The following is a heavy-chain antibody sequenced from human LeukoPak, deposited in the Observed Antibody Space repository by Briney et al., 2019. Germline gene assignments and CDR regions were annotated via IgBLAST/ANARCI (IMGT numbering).Heavy chain of an antibody. CDR3: VRHSGWYFGY. CDR2: IYTSGST. Sequence: PSETLSLTCTVSGGSISSGNYYWSWIRQPAGKGLEWIGRIYTSGSTKYNPSLKSRITISVDTSKNQFSLKLSSVTAADTAVYYCVRHSGWYFGYWGQGTLVTVSS. D-gene: IGHD6-19*01. V-gene: IGHV4-61*02. J-gene: IGHJ4*02. CDR1: GGSISSGNYY.